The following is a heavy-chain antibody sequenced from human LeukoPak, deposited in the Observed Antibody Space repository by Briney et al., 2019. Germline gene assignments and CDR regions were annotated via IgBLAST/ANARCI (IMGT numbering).Heavy chain of an antibody. Sequence: GGSLRLSCAASGFTFSSYSMNWVRQAPGKGLEWVSSISSSSSYIYYADSVKGRFTISRDNAKNSLYLQMNSLRAEDTAVYYCARDLGYCSSTSCFVYWGQGTLVTVSS. CDR3: ARDLGYCSSTSCFVY. CDR1: GFTFSSYS. V-gene: IGHV3-21*01. J-gene: IGHJ4*02. CDR2: ISSSSSYI. D-gene: IGHD2-2*01.